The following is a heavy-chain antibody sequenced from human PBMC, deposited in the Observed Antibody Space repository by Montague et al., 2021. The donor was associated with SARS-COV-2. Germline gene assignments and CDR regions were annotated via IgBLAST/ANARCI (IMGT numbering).Heavy chain of an antibody. CDR3: ARAFVVVIAIDAFDI. CDR1: GGSISSGGYY. V-gene: IGHV4-31*03. CDR2: IYYSGST. D-gene: IGHD2-21*01. Sequence: TLSLTCTVSGGSISSGGYYWSWIRQHPGKGLEWIGYIYYSGSTYYNPSLKSRVTISVDTPKNQFSLKLSSVTAADTAVYYCARAFVVVIAIDAFDIWGQGTMVTVSS. J-gene: IGHJ3*02.